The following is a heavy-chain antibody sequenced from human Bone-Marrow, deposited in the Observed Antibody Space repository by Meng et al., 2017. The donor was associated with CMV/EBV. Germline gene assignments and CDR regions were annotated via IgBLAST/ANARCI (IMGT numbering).Heavy chain of an antibody. J-gene: IGHJ4*02. CDR1: ISSGDYY. V-gene: IGHV4-30-4*01. CDR3: AREAYYYDSSGYYGDFDY. D-gene: IGHD3-22*01. CDR2: IYYSGST. Sequence: ISSGDYYWCWVRQPPGKGLEWIGYIYYSGSTYYNPSLKSRVTISVDTSKNQFSLKLSSVTAADTAVYYCAREAYYYDSSGYYGDFDYWGQGTLVTVSS.